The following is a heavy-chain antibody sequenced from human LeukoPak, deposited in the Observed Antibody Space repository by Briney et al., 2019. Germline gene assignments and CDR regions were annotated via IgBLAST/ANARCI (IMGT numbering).Heavy chain of an antibody. D-gene: IGHD1-26*01. CDR1: GFTVSSNY. CDR3: ANLSPEWDDY. J-gene: IGHJ4*02. CDR2: IYSGGST. V-gene: IGHV3-53*01. Sequence: GSLRLSCAASGFTVSSNYMSWVRQAPGKGLEWVSVIYSGGSTYYADSVKGRFTVSRDNSKNTLYLQMNSLRAEDTAVYYCANLSPEWDDYWGQGTLVTVSS.